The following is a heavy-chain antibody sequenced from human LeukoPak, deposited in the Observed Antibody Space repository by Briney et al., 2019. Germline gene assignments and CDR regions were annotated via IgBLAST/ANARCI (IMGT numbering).Heavy chain of an antibody. CDR2: INHSGST. V-gene: IGHV4-34*01. D-gene: IGHD3-10*01. Sequence: SETLSLTCAVYGGSFSGYYWSWIRQPPGKGLEWIGEINHSGSTNYNPSLKSRVTISVDTSKNQFSLKLSSVTAADTAVYYCARADPFYGAGSYAGSRFDPWGQGTLVTVSS. J-gene: IGHJ5*02. CDR3: ARADPFYGAGSYAGSRFDP. CDR1: GGSFSGYY.